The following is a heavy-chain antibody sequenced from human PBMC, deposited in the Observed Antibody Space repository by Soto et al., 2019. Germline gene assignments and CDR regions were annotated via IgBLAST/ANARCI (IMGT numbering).Heavy chain of an antibody. CDR1: GFTFSSYA. CDR3: AKVSDSGYDYSLAYFDY. D-gene: IGHD5-12*01. V-gene: IGHV3-23*01. Sequence: GGSLRLSCAASGFTFSSYAMSWVRQAPGKGLEWVSAISGSGGSTYYADSVKGRFTISRDNSKNTLYLQMNSLRAEDTAVYYCAKVSDSGYDYSLAYFDYWGQGTLVTVSP. J-gene: IGHJ4*02. CDR2: ISGSGGST.